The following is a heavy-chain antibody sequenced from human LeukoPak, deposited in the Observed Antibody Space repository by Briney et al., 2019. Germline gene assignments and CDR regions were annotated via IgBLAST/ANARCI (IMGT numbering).Heavy chain of an antibody. Sequence: GGSLRLSCAASGFTFTNYVMTWVRQAPGKGLEWVSTITVSGANTYYADSVKGRFTISRDNSKNTLYVQMNSLRDEDTAVYYCAKDRGIAVAGNEFDYWGQGTLVTVSS. D-gene: IGHD6-19*01. J-gene: IGHJ4*02. CDR2: ITVSGANT. CDR1: GFTFTNYV. V-gene: IGHV3-23*01. CDR3: AKDRGIAVAGNEFDY.